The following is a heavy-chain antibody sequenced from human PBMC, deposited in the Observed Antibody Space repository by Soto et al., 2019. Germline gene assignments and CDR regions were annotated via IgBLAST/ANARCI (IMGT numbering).Heavy chain of an antibody. V-gene: IGHV1-18*01. Sequence: QVQLVQSGAEVKKPGASVKVSCKGLGYNFFKYGINWVRQAPGQGLEWMGWISPYSGYTHSAQKFQGRLTLTTDTAATTAYMELRSLRSADTDLYYCTREAIVVIPAAQPSHFDSWGQGTLVTVSS. CDR3: TREAIVVIPAAQPSHFDS. D-gene: IGHD2-2*01. J-gene: IGHJ4*02. CDR2: ISPYSGYT. CDR1: GYNFFKYG.